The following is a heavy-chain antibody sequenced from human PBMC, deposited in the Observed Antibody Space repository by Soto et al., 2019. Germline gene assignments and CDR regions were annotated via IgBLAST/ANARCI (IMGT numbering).Heavy chain of an antibody. CDR1: GFTFSNNG. Sequence: QVQLVESGGGVVQPGRSLRLSCAASGFTFSNNGMHWVRQAPGKGLEWVAVVSNDGSNKFYADSVKGRFTVSRDNSKNTLYQQMNSLRAEDTAVYYCAKGGYEILTGYYKALDYWGQGTLVTVFS. D-gene: IGHD3-9*01. CDR2: VSNDGSNK. J-gene: IGHJ4*02. V-gene: IGHV3-30*18. CDR3: AKGGYEILTGYYKALDY.